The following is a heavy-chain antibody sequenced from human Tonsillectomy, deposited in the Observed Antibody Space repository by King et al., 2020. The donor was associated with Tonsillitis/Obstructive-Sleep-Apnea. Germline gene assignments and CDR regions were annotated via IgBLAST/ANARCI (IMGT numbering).Heavy chain of an antibody. Sequence: EVQLVESGGGLVQPGGSLRLSCAASGFTFSSYAMSWVRQAPGKGLEWVSTITFSGGRTFCADSVKGRFTISRDNSKNTLYLQMKSLRAEDTAVYYCAKVEVELGAFDYWGQGTLVAVSS. V-gene: IGHV3-23*04. D-gene: IGHD1-7*01. CDR1: GFTFSSYA. J-gene: IGHJ4*02. CDR3: AKVEVELGAFDY. CDR2: ITFSGGRT.